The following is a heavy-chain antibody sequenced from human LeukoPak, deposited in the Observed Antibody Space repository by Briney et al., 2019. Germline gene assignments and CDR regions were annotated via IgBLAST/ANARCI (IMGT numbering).Heavy chain of an antibody. CDR2: INHSGST. V-gene: IGHV4-34*01. J-gene: IGHJ4*02. D-gene: IGHD5-12*01. CDR3: ARVITPGGYDAV. CDR1: GGSFSGYY. Sequence: SETLSLTCAVYGGSFSGYYWSWIRQPPGKGLEWIGEINHSGSTNHNPSLKSRVTILVDTSKNQFSLKLSSVTAADTAVYYCARVITPGGYDAVWGQGTLVTASS.